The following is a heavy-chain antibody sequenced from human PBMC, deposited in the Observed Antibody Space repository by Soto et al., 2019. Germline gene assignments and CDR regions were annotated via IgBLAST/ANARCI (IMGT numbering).Heavy chain of an antibody. Sequence: EVQLLESGGGLVQPGGSLRLSCQASGFSFNIYAMSWVRQAPGKGLEWVALVQSTEITYYADSVRGRFTVSRDNSKNTLYLQMDSLIVEDTALYSGAKWLRSGSYYCDFWGQGTMVTVSS. D-gene: IGHD6-19*01. CDR2: LVQSTEIT. J-gene: IGHJ4*02. V-gene: IGHV3-23*01. CDR1: GFSFNIYA. CDR3: AKWLRSGSYYCDF.